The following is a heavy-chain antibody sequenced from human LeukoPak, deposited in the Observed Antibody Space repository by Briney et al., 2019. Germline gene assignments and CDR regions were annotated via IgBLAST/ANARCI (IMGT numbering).Heavy chain of an antibody. D-gene: IGHD1-1*01. CDR2: IYYSGST. CDR3: ARDTYTHAFDI. V-gene: IGHV4-31*03. CDR1: GGSISSGGYY. J-gene: IGHJ3*02. Sequence: SETLSLTCTVSGGSISSGGYYWSWIRQHPGKGLEWIGYIYYSGSTYYNPSLKSRVTISVGTSKNQFSLKLSSVTAADTAVYYCARDTYTHAFDIWGQGTMVTVSS.